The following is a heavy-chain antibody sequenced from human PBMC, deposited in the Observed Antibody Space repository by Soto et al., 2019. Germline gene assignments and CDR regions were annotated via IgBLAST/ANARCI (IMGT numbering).Heavy chain of an antibody. V-gene: IGHV4-34*01. Sequence: SETLSLTCAVYGGSFSGYYWSWIRQPPGKGLEWIGEINHSGSTNYNPSLKSRVTISVDTSKNQFSLKLSSVTAADTAVYYCARVGRYYDFWSGYYSDYWGQGTLVTVSS. CDR1: GGSFSGYY. CDR3: ARVGRYYDFWSGYYSDY. J-gene: IGHJ4*02. CDR2: INHSGST. D-gene: IGHD3-3*01.